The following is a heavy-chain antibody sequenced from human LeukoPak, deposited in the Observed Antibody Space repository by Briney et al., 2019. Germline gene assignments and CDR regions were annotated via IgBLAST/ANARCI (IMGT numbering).Heavy chain of an antibody. J-gene: IGHJ4*02. CDR3: AKGITMIVVVITPADY. CDR2: ISGSGGST. Sequence: GGSLRLSCVASGFTFSSYAMSWVRQAPGKGLEWVSAISGSGGSTYYADSVKGRFTISRDNSKNTLYLQMNSLRAEDTAVYYCAKGITMIVVVITPADYWGQGTLVTVSS. D-gene: IGHD3-22*01. V-gene: IGHV3-23*01. CDR1: GFTFSSYA.